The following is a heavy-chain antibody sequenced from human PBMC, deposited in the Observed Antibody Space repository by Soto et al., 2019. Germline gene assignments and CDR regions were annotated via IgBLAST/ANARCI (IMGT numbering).Heavy chain of an antibody. Sequence: GGSLRLSCAASGFTFSSYSMNWVRQAPGKGLEWVSSISSSSSYIYYADSVKGRFTISRDNAKNSLYLQMNSLRAEDTAVYYCARVPPDIVVVPVRNYMDVWGKGTTVTVSS. J-gene: IGHJ6*03. CDR1: GFTFSSYS. D-gene: IGHD2-2*01. CDR3: ARVPPDIVVVPVRNYMDV. V-gene: IGHV3-21*01. CDR2: ISSSSSYI.